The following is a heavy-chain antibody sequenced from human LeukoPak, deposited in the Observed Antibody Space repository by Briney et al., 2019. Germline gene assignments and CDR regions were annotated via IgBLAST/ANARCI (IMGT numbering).Heavy chain of an antibody. Sequence: GGSLRLSWAAAGFPVNSYNINCVRQSPGKGLEWGSSISSSGSFIYYADSLKGRITISRDNAKNSLFLQMSNLRLDDTAVYYCVRGRDYDYISGTHRYWDFDSWAQGTLVTVSS. CDR1: GFPVNSYN. J-gene: IGHJ4*02. CDR3: VRGRDYDYISGTHRYWDFDS. V-gene: IGHV3-21*06. D-gene: IGHD3-16*01. CDR2: ISSSGSFI.